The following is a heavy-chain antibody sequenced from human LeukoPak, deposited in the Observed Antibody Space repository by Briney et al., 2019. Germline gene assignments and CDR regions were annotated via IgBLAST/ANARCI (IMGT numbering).Heavy chain of an antibody. CDR3: ARCGVYDSSGYSYYYFDY. CDR2: IYYSGST. J-gene: IGHJ4*02. V-gene: IGHV4-59*01. Sequence: SETLSLTCTVSGGSISSYYWSWIRQPPGKGLEWIGYIYYSGSTNYNPPLKSRVTISVDTSKNQFSLKLSSVTAADTAVYYCARCGVYDSSGYSYYYFDYWGQGTLVTVSS. D-gene: IGHD3-22*01. CDR1: GGSISSYY.